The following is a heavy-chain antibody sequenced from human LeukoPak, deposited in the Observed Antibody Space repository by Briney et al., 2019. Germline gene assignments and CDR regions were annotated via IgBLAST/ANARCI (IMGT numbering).Heavy chain of an antibody. D-gene: IGHD3-22*01. J-gene: IGHJ5*02. CDR3: TADPYYGGSGPPRWFDP. V-gene: IGHV1-58*02. CDR2: IVVGSDNT. CDR1: GFTFTSSA. Sequence: SVKVSCKAFGFTFTSSAMQWVRQARGQRLEWIGWIVVGSDNTNYAQKFQERVTITRDMSTSTAYMELSSLRSDDTAVYYCTADPYYGGSGPPRWFDPWGQGTLVTVSS.